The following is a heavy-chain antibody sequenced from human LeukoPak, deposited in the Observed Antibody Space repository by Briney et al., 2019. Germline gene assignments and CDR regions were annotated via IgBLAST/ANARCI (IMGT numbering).Heavy chain of an antibody. J-gene: IGHJ6*04. CDR3: ARGYGSGSYYRMRGMDV. CDR1: GGSFSGYY. D-gene: IGHD3-10*01. CDR2: INHSGST. V-gene: IGHV4-34*01. Sequence: SETLSLTCAVYGGSFSGYYWSWIRQPPGKGLEWIGEINHSGSTNYNPSLKSRVTISVDTSKNQFSLKLSSVTAADTAVYYCARGYGSGSYYRMRGMDVWGKGTTVTVSS.